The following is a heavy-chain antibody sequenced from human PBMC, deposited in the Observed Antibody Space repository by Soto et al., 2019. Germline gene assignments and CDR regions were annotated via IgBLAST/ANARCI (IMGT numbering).Heavy chain of an antibody. CDR2: ISAYNGNT. V-gene: IGHV1-18*01. J-gene: IGHJ4*02. Sequence: QVQLVQSGAEVKKPGASGKVSSRPSGSTFTSYVITGVRQALGQGLEWMGWISAYNGNTNYAQKLQGRVTMTTDTSTSTAYMELRSLRSDDTAVYYCARDQEAAVADFDYWGQGTLVTVSS. CDR3: ARDQEAAVADFDY. D-gene: IGHD6-19*01. CDR1: GSTFTSYV.